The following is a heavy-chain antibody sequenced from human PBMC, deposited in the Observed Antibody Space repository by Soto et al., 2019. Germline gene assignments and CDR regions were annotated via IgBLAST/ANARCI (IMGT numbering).Heavy chain of an antibody. D-gene: IGHD2-2*01. J-gene: IGHJ5*02. CDR1: GYTFSNYG. Sequence: ASVEVSCKTSGYTFSNYGITWVRQAPGQPLEWLGWISLYSDGTNYAQKFQGRVSMTTDTSTTTAYMELRSLRSDDTAAYYCARVVPGAEAWFGPWGQGTLVTVSS. V-gene: IGHV1-18*01. CDR3: ARVVPGAEAWFGP. CDR2: ISLYSDGT.